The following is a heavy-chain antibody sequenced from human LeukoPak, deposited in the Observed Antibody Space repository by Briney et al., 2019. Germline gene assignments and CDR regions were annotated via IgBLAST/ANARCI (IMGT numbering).Heavy chain of an antibody. CDR1: VYTLTELS. D-gene: IGHD6-19*01. CDR3: ATERYSSGWYDY. J-gene: IGHJ4*02. V-gene: IGHV1-24*01. Sequence: ASVTVSFKVSVYTLTELSMHWVRQAPGKGLEWMGGFDPEDGETIYAQKFQGRVTMTEDTSTDTAYMELSSLRSEDTAVYYCATERYSSGWYDYWGQGTLVTVSS. CDR2: FDPEDGET.